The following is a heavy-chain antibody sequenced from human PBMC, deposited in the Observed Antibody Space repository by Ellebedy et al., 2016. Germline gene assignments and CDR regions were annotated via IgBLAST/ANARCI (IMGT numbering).Heavy chain of an antibody. CDR3: ARDNAMIDY. Sequence: GSLRLSXTVSGYSISSGYYWGWIRQPPGKGLEWIGSIYHSGSTYYNPSLKSRVSISVDTSKNQFSLKVSSVTAADTAVYYCARDNAMIDYWGQGTLVTVSS. J-gene: IGHJ4*02. CDR2: IYHSGST. V-gene: IGHV4-38-2*02. CDR1: GYSISSGYY. D-gene: IGHD2-2*01.